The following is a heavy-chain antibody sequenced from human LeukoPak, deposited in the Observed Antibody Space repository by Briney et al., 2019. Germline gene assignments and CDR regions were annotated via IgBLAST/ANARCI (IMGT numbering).Heavy chain of an antibody. V-gene: IGHV4-39*01. Sequence: ASETLSLTCTVSGGSISSSSYSWGWIRQPPGKGLEWIVSIYYSGSTYYNPSLKSRFTISVDTSKNQFSLKLSSVSAADTAVYYCSGYASASHWGQGTRVTLSS. J-gene: IGHJ1*01. CDR2: IYYSGST. CDR1: GGSISSSSYS. D-gene: IGHD3-22*01. CDR3: SGYASASH.